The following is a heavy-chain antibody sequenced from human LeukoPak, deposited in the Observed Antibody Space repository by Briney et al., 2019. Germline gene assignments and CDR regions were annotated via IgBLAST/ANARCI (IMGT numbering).Heavy chain of an antibody. D-gene: IGHD3-22*01. Sequence: KPSETLSLTCTVSGGSISSYYWSWIRQPPGKGLEWIGYIYYSGSTNYNPSLKSRVTISVDTSKNQFSLKLSSVTAADTAVYYCARSKDGSGFAAYWGQGTQVTVSS. CDR2: IYYSGST. J-gene: IGHJ4*02. CDR1: GGSISSYY. CDR3: ARSKDGSGFAAY. V-gene: IGHV4-59*01.